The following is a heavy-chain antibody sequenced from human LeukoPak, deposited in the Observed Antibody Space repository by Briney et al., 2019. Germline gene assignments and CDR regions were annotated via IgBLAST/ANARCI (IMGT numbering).Heavy chain of an antibody. D-gene: IGHD3-10*01. J-gene: IGHJ3*02. CDR2: ISGSGGNT. CDR1: GFTFSTSA. Sequence: SGGSLRLSCAASGFTFSTSAMSWVRQVPGTGLEWVSTISGSGGNTHYADSVTGRFTISRDNSKNTLYLQMNSLRAEDTVIYYCAKALRGEHAFDIWGQGTMVTVSS. CDR3: AKALRGEHAFDI. V-gene: IGHV3-23*01.